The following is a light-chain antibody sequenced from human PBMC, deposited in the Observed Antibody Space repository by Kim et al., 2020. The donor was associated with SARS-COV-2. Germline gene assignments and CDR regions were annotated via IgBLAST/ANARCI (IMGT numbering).Light chain of an antibody. V-gene: IGKV3-15*01. J-gene: IGKJ2*01. CDR1: QSIGIY. CDR3: QQYNDWPPGDT. Sequence: EIVMTQSPAPLSVSPGERATLSCRASQSIGIYLAWYQQKPGQAPRLLIYGASTRATGVPARFSGSGSGTEFTLTITSLQSEDFAIYYCQQYNDWPPGDTFGQGTKLEI. CDR2: GAS.